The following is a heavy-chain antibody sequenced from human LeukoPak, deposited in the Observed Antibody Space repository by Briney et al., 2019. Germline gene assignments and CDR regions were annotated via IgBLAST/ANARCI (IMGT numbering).Heavy chain of an antibody. D-gene: IGHD3-16*01. V-gene: IGHV4-61*02. CDR2: IYTSGNT. CDR3: ARAGDGGWGLVAYLDY. J-gene: IGHJ4*02. CDR1: GGSISSGSYY. Sequence: SQTLSLTCTVSGGSISSGSYYWSWIRQPAGKGLEWIGRIYTSGNTNYNPSLKSRVTISADTSRNQFSLKLSSVTAADTAVYYCARAGDGGWGLVAYLDYWGQGTLVTVSS.